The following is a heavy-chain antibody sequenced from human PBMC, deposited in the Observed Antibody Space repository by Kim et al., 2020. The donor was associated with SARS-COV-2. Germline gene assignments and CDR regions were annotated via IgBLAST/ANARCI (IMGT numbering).Heavy chain of an antibody. CDR3: ARGPAGMEV. CDR2: INTNTGNP. V-gene: IGHV7-4-1*02. CDR1: GYTLTNNS. J-gene: IGHJ6*02. D-gene: IGHD2-2*01. Sequence: ASVKVSCKASGYTLTNNSVNWVRQAPGQGLEWMGWINTNTGNPKYAQGFKGRFALPLDTSASTAYLQISSLRAEDTAVYYCARGPAGMEVWGQGTTGNV.